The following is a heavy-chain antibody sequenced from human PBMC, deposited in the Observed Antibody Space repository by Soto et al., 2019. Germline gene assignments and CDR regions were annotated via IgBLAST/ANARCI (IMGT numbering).Heavy chain of an antibody. Sequence: GGSLRLSCAASGFTFSNFAMTWVRQAPGKGLEWVSVISGTGGGTNNADSAKGRFTTSRDNSKNTPYLQMNSLRAEDTAVYYCAKRAFYGSGIPNYYGMDVWGQGTAVTVSS. CDR1: GFTFSNFA. V-gene: IGHV3-23*01. D-gene: IGHD3-10*01. J-gene: IGHJ6*02. CDR3: AKRAFYGSGIPNYYGMDV. CDR2: ISGTGGGT.